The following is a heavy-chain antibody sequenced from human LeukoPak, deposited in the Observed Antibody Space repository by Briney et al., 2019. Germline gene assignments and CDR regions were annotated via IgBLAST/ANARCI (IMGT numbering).Heavy chain of an antibody. CDR1: GYTLTELS. J-gene: IGHJ5*02. V-gene: IGHV1-24*01. Sequence: ASVKVSCKVSGYTLTELSMRWVRQAPGKGLEWMGGFDPEDGETIYAQKFQGRVTITADESTSTAYMELSSLRSEDTAVYYCARAWYYYDSSGYYQRPRFNWFDPWGQGTLVTVSS. D-gene: IGHD3-22*01. CDR2: FDPEDGET. CDR3: ARAWYYYDSSGYYQRPRFNWFDP.